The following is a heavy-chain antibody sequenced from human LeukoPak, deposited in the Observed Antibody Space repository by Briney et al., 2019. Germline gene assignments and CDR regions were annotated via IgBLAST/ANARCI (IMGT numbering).Heavy chain of an antibody. J-gene: IGHJ4*02. CDR3: SRGRADIYYNYNDY. CDR2: INGDGSIT. Sequence: GGSLRLSCAASGLTFSGYWMHSVRQAPGKGLVWVSRINGDGSITAYADSVKGRFTISRDNAENTLYLQMNGLRAEDTAVYYCSRGRADIYYNYNDYWGQGTLVTVSS. CDR1: GLTFSGYW. D-gene: IGHD3-10*01. V-gene: IGHV3-74*01.